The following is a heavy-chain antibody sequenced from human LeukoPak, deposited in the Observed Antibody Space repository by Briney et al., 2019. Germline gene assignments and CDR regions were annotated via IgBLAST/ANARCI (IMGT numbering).Heavy chain of an antibody. CDR2: ISWNSGSI. V-gene: IGHV3-9*01. CDR1: GFTFDDYA. Sequence: PGGSLRLSCAASGFTFDDYAMHWVRQAPGKGLEWVSGISWNSGSIGYADSVKGRFTISRDNAKNSLYLQMNSLRAEDTALYYCAKDMTYSNYLGIGYYYGMDVWGQGTTVTVSS. J-gene: IGHJ6*02. D-gene: IGHD4-4*01. CDR3: AKDMTYSNYLGIGYYYGMDV.